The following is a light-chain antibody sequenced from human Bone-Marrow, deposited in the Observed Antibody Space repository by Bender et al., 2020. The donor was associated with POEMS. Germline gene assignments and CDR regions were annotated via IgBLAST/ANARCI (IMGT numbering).Light chain of an antibody. CDR3: QSYDSSLSASFV. CDR1: SSNIGSNS. V-gene: IGLV1-47*01. J-gene: IGLJ1*01. CDR2: SDN. Sequence: QSVLTQPPSASGTPGQRVTIYCSGSSSNIGSNSLYWYQQVPGTAPKLLIYSDNQRPSGVPDRFSGSKSGTSGTLATSGLRSEDEADYYCQSYDSSLSASFVFGTGTKVTVL.